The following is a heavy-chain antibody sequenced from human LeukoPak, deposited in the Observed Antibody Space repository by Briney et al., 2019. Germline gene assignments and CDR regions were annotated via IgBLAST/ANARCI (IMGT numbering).Heavy chain of an antibody. Sequence: SETLSLTCTVSGGSISSGGYYWSWIRQHPGKGLEWIGTISYSGSTYYNPSLQSRVTISVDTSKNQFSLELSSVTAADTAVYYCARGSRRLADFHYWGQGTLVTVSS. CDR2: ISYSGST. CDR1: GGSISSGGYY. J-gene: IGHJ4*02. D-gene: IGHD1-26*01. V-gene: IGHV4-39*01. CDR3: ARGSRRLADFHY.